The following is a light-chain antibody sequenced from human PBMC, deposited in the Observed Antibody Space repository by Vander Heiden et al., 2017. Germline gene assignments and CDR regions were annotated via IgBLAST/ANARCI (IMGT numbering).Light chain of an antibody. Sequence: QSLLTQSPSPSGTPGQRVTISCSGRSSNIGSNTVHWYQQVPVTAHKLLIVSNNQRPSGVPDRFACSKSGTSDSLAISGLQSEDEADDDCAAWADGLNRVVFGTGTKLTVL. CDR1: SSNIGSNT. CDR3: AAWADGLNRVV. V-gene: IGLV1-44*01. CDR2: SNN. J-gene: IGLJ1*01.